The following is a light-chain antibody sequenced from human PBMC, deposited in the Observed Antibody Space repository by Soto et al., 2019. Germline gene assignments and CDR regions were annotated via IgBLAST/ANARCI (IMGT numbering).Light chain of an antibody. J-gene: IGKJ3*01. V-gene: IGKV2-30*01. CDR1: QSLVYSDGNTY. CDR2: KVS. CDR3: MQGTHWPPFT. Sequence: DVVMTQSPLSLPVTLGQPASISCRSSQSLVYSDGNTYLNWFQQRPGQSTRRLIYKVSKRDSGVPERFSGSGSGTDFTLKISRVEAEYVGVYYCMQGTHWPPFTFGPGTKVDIK.